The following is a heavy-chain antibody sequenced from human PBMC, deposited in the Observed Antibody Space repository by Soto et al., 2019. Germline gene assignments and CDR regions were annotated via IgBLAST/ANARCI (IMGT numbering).Heavy chain of an antibody. V-gene: IGHV1-2*04. CDR2: INPNSGGT. Sequence: ASVKVSCKASGYTFTGYYMHWVRQAPGQGLEWMGWINPNSGGTNYAQKFQGWVTMTRDTSISTAYMELSRLRSDDTAVYYCARDYDFWSGYSNSPPNLNYYYYGMDVWGQGTTVTVSS. CDR3: ARDYDFWSGYSNSPPNLNYYYYGMDV. J-gene: IGHJ6*02. D-gene: IGHD3-3*01. CDR1: GYTFTGYY.